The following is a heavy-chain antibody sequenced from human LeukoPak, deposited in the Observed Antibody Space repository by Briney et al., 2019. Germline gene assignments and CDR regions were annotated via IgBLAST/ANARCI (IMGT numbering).Heavy chain of an antibody. Sequence: SETLSLTCTVSGGSISSYYWSWIRQPPGKGLEWIGYIYYSGSTNYNPSLKSRVTISVDTSKNQFSLKLSSVTAADTAVYYCARDPASTVTYDWYFDLRGRGTLVTVSS. J-gene: IGHJ2*01. CDR3: ARDPASTVTYDWYFDL. V-gene: IGHV4-59*01. CDR1: GGSISSYY. CDR2: IYYSGST. D-gene: IGHD4-17*01.